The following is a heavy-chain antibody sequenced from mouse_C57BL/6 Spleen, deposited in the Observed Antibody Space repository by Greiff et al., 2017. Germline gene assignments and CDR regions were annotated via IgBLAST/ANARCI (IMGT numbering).Heavy chain of an antibody. V-gene: IGHV1-80*01. D-gene: IGHD2-12*01. J-gene: IGHJ3*01. CDR2: IYPGDGDT. Sequence: VQLQQSGAELVKPGASVKISCKASGYAFSSYWMNWVKQRPGKGLEWIGQIYPGDGDTNYNGKFKGKATLTADKSSSTAYMQLSSLTSEDSSVYFCARREDYSPWFAYWGQGTLVTVSA. CDR1: GYAFSSYW. CDR3: ARREDYSPWFAY.